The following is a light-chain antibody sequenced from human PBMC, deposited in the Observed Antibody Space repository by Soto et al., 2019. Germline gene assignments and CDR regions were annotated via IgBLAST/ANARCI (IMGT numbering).Light chain of an antibody. CDR2: GAS. V-gene: IGKV3-15*01. J-gene: IGKJ4*02. Sequence: SLWPGTRGWSXCEGDTRTXXXXQSVSSSYLAWYQQKPGQAPRLLVYGASTRASGIPDRFSGSGSGTEFTLTISSLQSEDFAVYYCKEYTKWPPNTFGAGTKVDIK. CDR3: KEYTKWPPNT. CDR1: QSVSSSY.